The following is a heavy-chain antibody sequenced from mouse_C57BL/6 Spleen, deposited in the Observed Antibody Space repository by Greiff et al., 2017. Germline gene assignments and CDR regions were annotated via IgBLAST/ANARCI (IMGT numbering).Heavy chain of an antibody. V-gene: IGHV2-9-1*01. Sequence: QVQLKESGPGLVAPSQSLSITCTVSGFSLTSYSISWVRQPPGKGLEWLGVIWTGGGTNYNSALNSRLSISKDNPTRQVFLKMNSLQTDDTARDYWARNEESPDGYYPGYWGKGTTVTVSS. J-gene: IGHJ2*01. CDR1: GFSLTSYS. CDR3: ARNEESPDGYYPGY. D-gene: IGHD2-3*01. CDR2: IWTGGGT.